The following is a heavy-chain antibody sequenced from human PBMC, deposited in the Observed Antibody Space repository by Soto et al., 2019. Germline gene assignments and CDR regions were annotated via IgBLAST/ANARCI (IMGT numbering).Heavy chain of an antibody. CDR2: IIPILGIA. CDR3: ARAPSITGTTVDY. D-gene: IGHD1-7*01. J-gene: IGHJ4*02. CDR1: GGTFSSYT. V-gene: IGHV1-69*02. Sequence: QVQLVQSGAEVKKPGSSVKVSCKASGGTFSSYTISWVRQAPGQGLEWMGRIIPILGIANYAQEFQGRVTITADKSTSTAYMELSSLRSEDTAVYYCARAPSITGTTVDYWGQGTLVTVSS.